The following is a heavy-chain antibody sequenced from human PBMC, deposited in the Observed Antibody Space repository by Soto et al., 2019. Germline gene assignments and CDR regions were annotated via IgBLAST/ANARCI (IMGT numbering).Heavy chain of an antibody. D-gene: IGHD1-7*01. Sequence: PGGSLRLSCAASGFTFSSYAMHWVRQAPGKGLEWVAVISYDGSNKYYADSVKGRFTISRDNSKNTLYLQVNSLRAEDTAVYYCARAQTGTTYYYGMDVWGQGTTVTVSS. CDR2: ISYDGSNK. J-gene: IGHJ6*02. V-gene: IGHV3-30-3*01. CDR1: GFTFSSYA. CDR3: ARAQTGTTYYYGMDV.